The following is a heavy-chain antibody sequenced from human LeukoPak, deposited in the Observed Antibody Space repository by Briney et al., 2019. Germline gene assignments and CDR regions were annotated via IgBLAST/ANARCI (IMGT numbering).Heavy chain of an antibody. CDR1: GGSISSSSYY. CDR2: INHSGST. J-gene: IGHJ4*02. V-gene: IGHV4-39*07. D-gene: IGHD3-22*01. CDR3: ARGSTYYYDSSGYLFDY. Sequence: PSETLSLTCTVSGGSISSSSYYWSWIRQPPGTGLEWIGEINHSGSTNYNPSLKSRVTISVGTSKNQFSLKLSSVTAADTAVYYCARGSTYYYDSSGYLFDYWGQGTLVTVSS.